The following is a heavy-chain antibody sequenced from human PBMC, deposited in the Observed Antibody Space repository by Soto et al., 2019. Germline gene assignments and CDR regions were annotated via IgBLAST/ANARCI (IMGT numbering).Heavy chain of an antibody. Sequence: GGSLRLSCAASGITLDSAWINWVRQAPGKGLEWVAQAKRKAAGGAIDYAAPVKGRFIISRDDSKNMAYLQMNSLKIEDTALYYCTTGYGSDWYGWGQGTLVTVSS. D-gene: IGHD6-19*01. CDR2: AKRKAAGGAI. V-gene: IGHV3-15*01. CDR1: GITLDSAW. CDR3: TTGYGSDWYG. J-gene: IGHJ4*02.